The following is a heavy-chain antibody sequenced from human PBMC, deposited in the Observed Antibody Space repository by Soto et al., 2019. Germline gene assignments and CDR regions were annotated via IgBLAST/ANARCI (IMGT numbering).Heavy chain of an antibody. Sequence: PSETLSLTCAVYGGSFSGYYWSWIRQPPGKGLEWIGEINHSGSTNYNPSLKSRVTISVDTSKNQFSLRLNSVTAADTAVYYCARGWGDIWRSTCYFDRWGQGTLVTVSS. CDR1: GGSFSGYY. V-gene: IGHV4-34*01. CDR2: INHSGST. J-gene: IGHJ4*02. CDR3: ARGWGDIWRSTCYFDR. D-gene: IGHD3-3*01.